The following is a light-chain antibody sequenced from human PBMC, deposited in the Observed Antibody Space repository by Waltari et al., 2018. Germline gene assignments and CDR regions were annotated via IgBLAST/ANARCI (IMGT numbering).Light chain of an antibody. CDR1: QDIGNY. CDR3: QQYDNLPIT. J-gene: IGKJ5*01. Sequence: DIQMTQSPSSLSASVGDRVTITCQASQDIGNYLNCYQQKPGKAPKLLIFEASSLETGVPSTFSGSGSGTDFTFTISSLQPEDIATYYCQQYDNLPITFGQGTRLEIK. CDR2: EAS. V-gene: IGKV1-33*01.